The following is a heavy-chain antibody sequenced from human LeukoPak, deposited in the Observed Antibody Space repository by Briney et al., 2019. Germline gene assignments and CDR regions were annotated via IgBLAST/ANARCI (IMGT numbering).Heavy chain of an antibody. D-gene: IGHD6-19*01. V-gene: IGHV4-34*01. J-gene: IGHJ4*02. CDR3: ARGRLGIMD. CDR2: IDHSGST. CDR1: GGSFSGYY. Sequence: SETLSLTCAVYGGSFSGYYWSWIRQPPGKGLEWIGEIDHSGSTNYNPSLKSRVTISVDTSKNQFSLKLSSVTAADTAVYYCARGRLGIMDWGQGTLVTVSS.